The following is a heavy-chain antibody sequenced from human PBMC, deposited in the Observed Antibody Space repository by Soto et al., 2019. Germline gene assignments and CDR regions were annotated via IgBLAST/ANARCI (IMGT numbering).Heavy chain of an antibody. CDR3: ARPSRYCSGGSCYRDAFDI. J-gene: IGHJ3*02. V-gene: IGHV3-33*01. Sequence: GGSLRLSCAASGFTFSSYGMHWVRQAPGKGLEWVAVIWYDGSNKYYADSVKGRFTISRDNSKNTLYLQMNSLRAEDTAVYYCARPSRYCSGGSCYRDAFDIWGQGTMVTVSS. CDR1: GFTFSSYG. CDR2: IWYDGSNK. D-gene: IGHD2-15*01.